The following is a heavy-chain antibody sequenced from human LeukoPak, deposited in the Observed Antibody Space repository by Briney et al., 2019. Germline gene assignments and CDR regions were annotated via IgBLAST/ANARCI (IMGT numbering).Heavy chain of an antibody. Sequence: ASVKVSCKASGFRFTSFGVSWVRQPPGQGLEWMGWISNCCGVTHYADKFEDRVTMTIDTSTTTAYMELRSLRYDATAIYYCARDSDYSGNGNGDWFEPWGQGTVVTVSS. V-gene: IGHV1-18*04. J-gene: IGHJ5*02. CDR1: GFRFTSFG. CDR2: ISNCCGVT. D-gene: IGHD4-11*01. CDR3: ARDSDYSGNGNGDWFEP.